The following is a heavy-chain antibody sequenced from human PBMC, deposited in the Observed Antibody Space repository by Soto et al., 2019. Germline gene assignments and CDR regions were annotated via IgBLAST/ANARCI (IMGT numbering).Heavy chain of an antibody. V-gene: IGHV3-23*01. CDR1: GFTFSSYA. CDR2: ISGSGGST. D-gene: IGHD6-19*01. CDR3: ARDRIAVAGNPEYFQH. Sequence: HPGGSLRLSCAASGFTFSSYAMSWVRQAPGKGLEWVSAISGSGGSTYYADSVKGRFTISRDNSKNTLYLQMNSLRAEDTAVHYCARDRIAVAGNPEYFQHWGQGTLVTVSS. J-gene: IGHJ1*01.